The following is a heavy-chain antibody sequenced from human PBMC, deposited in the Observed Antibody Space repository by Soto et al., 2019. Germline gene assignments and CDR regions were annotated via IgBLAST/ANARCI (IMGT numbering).Heavy chain of an antibody. CDR1: GGSFTSNNW. Sequence: QVQLQESGPGLVKPSGTLSLTCAVSGGSFTSNNWWTWVRQPPGQGLEWIGEIYRTGSTNYHPSRKSRVTISLDKSENQFSLKVTSLTAADTAVYYCASRDPGTSVDYWGQGTLVTVSS. V-gene: IGHV4-4*02. J-gene: IGHJ4*02. D-gene: IGHD1-7*01. CDR2: IYRTGST. CDR3: ASRDPGTSVDY.